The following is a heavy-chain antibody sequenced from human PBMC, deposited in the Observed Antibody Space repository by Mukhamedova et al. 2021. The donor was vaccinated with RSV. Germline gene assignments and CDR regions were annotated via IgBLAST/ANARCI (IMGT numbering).Heavy chain of an antibody. Sequence: GEINHSGSTNYNPSLKSRVTISVDTSKNQFSLKLSSLTAAATAVYYCAPTPSGPKYNWNRGSCFAPWGQGTLVTVSS. V-gene: IGHV4-34*01. D-gene: IGHD1-1*01. CDR2: INHSGST. CDR3: APTPSGPKYNWNRGSCFAP. J-gene: IGHJ5*02.